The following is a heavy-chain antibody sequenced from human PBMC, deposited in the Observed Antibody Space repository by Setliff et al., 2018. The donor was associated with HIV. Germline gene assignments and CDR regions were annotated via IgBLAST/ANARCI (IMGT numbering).Heavy chain of an antibody. CDR2: ISSSGNSV. Sequence: GGSLRLSCTVSGFTFSDYEMNWVRQAPGKGLEWVSYISSSGNSVYYADSVKGRFAISRDNAKRSLFLQMNSLRGEDTAVYYCARHFRDGSYNDYWGPGTLVTVS. V-gene: IGHV3-48*03. J-gene: IGHJ4*02. D-gene: IGHD3-10*01. CDR1: GFTFSDYE. CDR3: ARHFRDGSYNDY.